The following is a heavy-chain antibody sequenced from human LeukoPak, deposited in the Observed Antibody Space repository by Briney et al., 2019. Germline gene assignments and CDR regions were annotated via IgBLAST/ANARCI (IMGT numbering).Heavy chain of an antibody. CDR3: ARERGSPGSVIDY. J-gene: IGHJ4*02. V-gene: IGHV4-59*12. CDR1: GGSISSYY. CDR2: IYYSGST. Sequence: PSETLSLTCTVSGGSISSYYWSWIRQPPGKGLEWIGYIYYSGSTNYNPSLKSRVTISVDTSKNQFSLNLTSVTAADTAVYYCARERGSPGSVIDYWGQGTLVTVSS.